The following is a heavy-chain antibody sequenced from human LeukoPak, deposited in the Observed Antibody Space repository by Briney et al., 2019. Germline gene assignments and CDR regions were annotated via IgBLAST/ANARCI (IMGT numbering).Heavy chain of an antibody. CDR1: GSSISSYY. CDR2: IYTSGST. CDR3: ARHVSEYSSSSWGYYFDY. Sequence: MPSETLSLTCTVSGSSISSYYWSWIRQPPGKGLEWIGYIYTSGSTNYNPSLKNRATISVDTSKNQFSLKLSSVTAADTAVYYCARHVSEYSSSSWGYYFDYWGQGTLVTVSS. D-gene: IGHD6-6*01. J-gene: IGHJ4*02. V-gene: IGHV4-4*09.